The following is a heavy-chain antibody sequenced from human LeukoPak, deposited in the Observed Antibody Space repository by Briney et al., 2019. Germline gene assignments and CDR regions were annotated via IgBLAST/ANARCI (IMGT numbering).Heavy chain of an antibody. D-gene: IGHD5-24*01. J-gene: IGHJ5*02. CDR1: GFYISTYE. Sequence: PGGSLRLSCAASGFYISTYEMNWVRQAPGKGLEWIADITISGHTKNYADSVKGRFSISRDNARTSLYLQMHSLRVEDTGVYYCARGDPHADLWGQGTLVTVSS. V-gene: IGHV3-48*03. CDR2: ITISGHTK. CDR3: ARGDPHADL.